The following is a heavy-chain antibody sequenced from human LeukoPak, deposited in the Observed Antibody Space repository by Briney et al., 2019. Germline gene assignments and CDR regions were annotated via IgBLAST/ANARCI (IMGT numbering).Heavy chain of an antibody. V-gene: IGHV1-24*01. CDR1: GYTLTELS. CDR2: FDPEDGET. J-gene: IGHJ5*02. Sequence: ASVKVSCKVSGYTLTELSMHWVRQAPGKGLEWMGGFDPEDGETIYAQKFQGRVTMTEDTSTDTAYMELSSLRSEDTAVYYCARSTGPHDYDFWSGYTPWVQGTLVTVSS. CDR3: ARSTGPHDYDFWSGYTP. D-gene: IGHD3-3*01.